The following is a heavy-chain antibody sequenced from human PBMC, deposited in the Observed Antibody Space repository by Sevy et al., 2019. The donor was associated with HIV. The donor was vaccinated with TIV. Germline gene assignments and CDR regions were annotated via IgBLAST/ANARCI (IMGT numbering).Heavy chain of an antibody. Sequence: ASVKVSCKASGYTFRHYGISWVRQAPGQGLEWMGWISGYDGNTNYAQRFQGRVTMTQETSTSIVSMEVRSLRSDDTAVYYCAGLSSSSDPTFDYWGQGTRVTVSS. J-gene: IGHJ4*02. CDR2: ISGYDGNT. CDR3: AGLSSSSDPTFDY. D-gene: IGHD6-6*01. V-gene: IGHV1-18*01. CDR1: GYTFRHYG.